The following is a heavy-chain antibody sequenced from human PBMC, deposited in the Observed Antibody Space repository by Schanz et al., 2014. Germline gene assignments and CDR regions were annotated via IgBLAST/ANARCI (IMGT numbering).Heavy chain of an antibody. CDR3: AKVDRTRYYAMDV. CDR2: MNPNSSNT. V-gene: IGHV1-8*02. D-gene: IGHD3-9*01. Sequence: QVQLVQSGAEVKKPGASVRLSCEASGYTFTSYDINWVRQAPGQGLEWMGWMNPNSSNTGYAQKFQGRVTMTADKSTSTVYMEVSGLRSEDTAVYYCAKVDRTRYYAMDVWGQGTTXTVSS. J-gene: IGHJ6*02. CDR1: GYTFTSYD.